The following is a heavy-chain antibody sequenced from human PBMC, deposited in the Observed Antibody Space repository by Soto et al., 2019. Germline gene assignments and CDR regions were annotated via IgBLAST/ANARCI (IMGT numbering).Heavy chain of an antibody. CDR3: ARAGGAYLRT. J-gene: IGHJ5*02. Sequence: PSETLSLTCAVYGASLSDNYCNWLRQPPGKGLEWIGEINHSGNTNYNPSLRSRVTISVDTSKNQFSLKLSSVTAADTAVYYCARAGGAYLRTWGQGTLVTVSS. D-gene: IGHD3-16*01. V-gene: IGHV4-34*01. CDR1: GASLSDNY. CDR2: INHSGNT.